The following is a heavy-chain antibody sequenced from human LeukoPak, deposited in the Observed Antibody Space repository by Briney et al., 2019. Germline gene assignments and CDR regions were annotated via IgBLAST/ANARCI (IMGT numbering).Heavy chain of an antibody. D-gene: IGHD2-8*02. CDR3: SRGKSAGLVNWFDP. J-gene: IGHJ5*02. Sequence: GGSLRLSCAASGFTFSSYAMSWVRQAPGKGLVWVSRINTDGSTTAYADSVKGRFTISRDNAKNTLYLKMNSLRAEDTAIYYCSRGKSAGLVNWFDPWGQGTLVTVSS. V-gene: IGHV3-74*03. CDR1: GFTFSSYA. CDR2: INTDGSTT.